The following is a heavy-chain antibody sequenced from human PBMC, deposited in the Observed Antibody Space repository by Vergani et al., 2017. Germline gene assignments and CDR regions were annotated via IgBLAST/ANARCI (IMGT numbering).Heavy chain of an antibody. Sequence: QVQLVQSGAEVKKPGASVKVSCKVSGYTLTELSMHWVRQAPGKGLEWMGGFDPEDGETIYAQKFQGRVTMTEDTSTDTAYMELSSLRSEDTAVYYCATDFMVGGRTSYYSQLFDYWGQGTLVTVSS. CDR2: FDPEDGET. J-gene: IGHJ4*02. CDR1: GYTLTELS. V-gene: IGHV1-24*01. D-gene: IGHD3-10*01. CDR3: ATDFMVGGRTSYYSQLFDY.